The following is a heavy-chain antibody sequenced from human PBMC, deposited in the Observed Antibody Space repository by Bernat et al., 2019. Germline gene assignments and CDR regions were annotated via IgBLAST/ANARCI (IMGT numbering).Heavy chain of an antibody. Sequence: EVQLVESGGGLVQPGGSLRLSCAASGFTFSSYEMNWVRQAPGKGLEWVSYISSSGSTIYYADSVKGRFTISRDNAKTSLYLQMNSLRAEDTAVYYCARDSHVRSVRGGGFDYWGQGTLVTVSS. J-gene: IGHJ4*02. CDR1: GFTFSSYE. CDR2: ISSSGSTI. D-gene: IGHD3-10*01. CDR3: ARDSHVRSVRGGGFDY. V-gene: IGHV3-48*03.